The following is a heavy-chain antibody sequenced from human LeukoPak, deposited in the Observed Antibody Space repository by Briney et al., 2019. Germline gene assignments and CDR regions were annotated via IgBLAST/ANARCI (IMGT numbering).Heavy chain of an antibody. CDR1: GYTFTSYY. Sequence: ASVKVSCKASGYTFTSYYMHWVRQAPGQGLEWMGIINPSGGSTSYAQKFQGRVTMTRDMSISTAYMELSRLRSDDTAVYYCARDGAAAGTVFFDYWGQGTLVTVSS. V-gene: IGHV1-46*01. CDR2: INPSGGST. CDR3: ARDGAAAGTVFFDY. J-gene: IGHJ4*02. D-gene: IGHD6-13*01.